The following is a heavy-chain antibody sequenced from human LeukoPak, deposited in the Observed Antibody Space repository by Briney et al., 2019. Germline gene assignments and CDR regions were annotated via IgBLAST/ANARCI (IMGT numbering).Heavy chain of an antibody. V-gene: IGHV2-5*01. D-gene: IGHD6-13*01. Sequence: SGPTLVKPTQTLTLTCTFSGFSLSTSGVGVGWIRQPPGKAPEWLALIYWNDDKRYSPSLKSRLTITKDTSKNQVVLTMTNMDPVDTATYYCAHSYSSSWSNWFDPWGQGTLVTVSS. J-gene: IGHJ5*02. CDR2: IYWNDDK. CDR3: AHSYSSSWSNWFDP. CDR1: GFSLSTSGVG.